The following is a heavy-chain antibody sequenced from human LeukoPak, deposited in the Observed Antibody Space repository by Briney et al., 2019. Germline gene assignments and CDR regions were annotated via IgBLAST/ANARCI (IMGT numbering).Heavy chain of an antibody. CDR3: TSDMTTVTTTSPDY. D-gene: IGHD4-17*01. CDR2: IRSKANSYAT. J-gene: IGHJ4*02. CDR1: GFTFSGSA. V-gene: IGHV3-73*01. Sequence: PGGSLRLSCAASGFTFSGSAMHWVRQASGKGLEWVGRIRSKANSYATAYAASVKGNFTISRDDSKNTAYLQMNSLKTEDTAVYYCTSDMTTVTTTSPDYWGQGTLVTVSS.